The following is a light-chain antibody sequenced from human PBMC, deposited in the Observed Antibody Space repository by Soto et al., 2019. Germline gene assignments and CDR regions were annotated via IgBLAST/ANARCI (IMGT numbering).Light chain of an antibody. J-gene: IGKJ4*01. CDR3: QQRSNWPFSLT. Sequence: EIVLTQSPATLSLSPGERATLSCRASQSLSSSLAWYQQKPGQAPRLLIYDASNRATGVPVRFSGSGSGTDFTLTISSLEPADFAVYYCQQRSNWPFSLTFGGGTKVEIK. CDR1: QSLSSS. V-gene: IGKV3-11*01. CDR2: DAS.